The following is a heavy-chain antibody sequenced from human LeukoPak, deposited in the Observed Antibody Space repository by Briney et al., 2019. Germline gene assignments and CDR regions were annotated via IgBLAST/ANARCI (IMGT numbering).Heavy chain of an antibody. J-gene: IGHJ4*02. V-gene: IGHV3-21*06. CDR2: ISSFGTYI. CDR3: GAAANRGAAAYDY. D-gene: IGHD2-2*01. Sequence: SISSFGTYIYYAASVKGRFTISRDNPKNSLYLQMNSLRAEDTAAYYCGAAANRGAAAYDYWGQGTLVTVSS.